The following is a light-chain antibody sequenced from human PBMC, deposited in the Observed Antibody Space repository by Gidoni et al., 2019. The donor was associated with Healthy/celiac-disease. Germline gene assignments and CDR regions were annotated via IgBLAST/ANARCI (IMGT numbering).Light chain of an antibody. CDR2: DS. CDR1: KLGDKY. J-gene: IGLJ2*01. Sequence: SYELTQPPSVSVSPGQTASITCSGDKLGDKYQDSKRPSGIPERFSGSNSGNTATLTISGTQAMDEADYYCQAWDSSTGVFGGGTKLTVL. CDR3: QAWDSSTGV. V-gene: IGLV3-1*01.